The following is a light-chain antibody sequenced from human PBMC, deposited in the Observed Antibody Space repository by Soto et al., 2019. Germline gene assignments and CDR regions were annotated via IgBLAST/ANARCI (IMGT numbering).Light chain of an antibody. J-gene: IGLJ1*01. CDR1: SSDVGSYNL. CDR3: CSYAGSRV. CDR2: ECS. Sequence: QSALTQPASVSGSPGQSITISCTGTSSDVGSYNLVSWYQQHPGKAPKLMIYECSKRPSGVSNRFSGSKSGNTASLTISGLQAEEEADYYCCSYAGSRVFGTGTKVTVL. V-gene: IGLV2-23*01.